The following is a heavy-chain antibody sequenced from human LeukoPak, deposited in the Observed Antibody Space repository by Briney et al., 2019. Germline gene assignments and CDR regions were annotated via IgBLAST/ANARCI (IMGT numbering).Heavy chain of an antibody. CDR1: GYTFTSYA. CDR2: INAGNGNT. Sequence: ASVKVSCKASGYTFTSYAMHWVRQAPGQRLEWIGWINAGNGNTKYSQKFQGRVTITRDTSASTAYMELSSLRSEDTAVYYCARDRVGAPRWFDPWGQGTLVTVSS. J-gene: IGHJ5*02. CDR3: ARDRVGAPRWFDP. V-gene: IGHV1-3*01. D-gene: IGHD1-26*01.